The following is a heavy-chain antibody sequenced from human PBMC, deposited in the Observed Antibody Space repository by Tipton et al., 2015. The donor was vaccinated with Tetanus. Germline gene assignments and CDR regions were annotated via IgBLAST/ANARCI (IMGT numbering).Heavy chain of an antibody. CDR1: GFTFSSHA. CDR2: ISNGGTTT. V-gene: IGHV3-23*03. J-gene: IGHJ6*02. Sequence: SLRLSCVASGFTFSSHAMAWVLGISNGGTTTGYADSVEGRFTISRDNSKSTLYLHMSGLRADDTAVYYCAKGVRGPYYYGMDVWGQGTTVTVSS. D-gene: IGHD3-10*01. CDR3: AKGVRGPYYYGMDV.